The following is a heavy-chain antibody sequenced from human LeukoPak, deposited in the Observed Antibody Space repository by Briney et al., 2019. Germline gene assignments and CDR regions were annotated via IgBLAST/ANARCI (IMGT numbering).Heavy chain of an antibody. CDR1: GFTLSSYG. CDR2: IRYDGSNK. V-gene: IGHV3-30*02. Sequence: GGSLRLSCAASGFTLSSYGMHWVRQAPGKGLEWVAFIRYDGSNKYYADSVKGRFTISRDNSKNTLYLQMNSLRAEDTAVYYCAKDGSYSYGPYDYWGQGTLVTVSS. D-gene: IGHD5-18*01. J-gene: IGHJ4*02. CDR3: AKDGSYSYGPYDY.